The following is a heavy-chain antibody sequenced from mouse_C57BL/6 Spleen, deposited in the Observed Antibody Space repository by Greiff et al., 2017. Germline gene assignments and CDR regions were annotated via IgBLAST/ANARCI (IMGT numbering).Heavy chain of an antibody. CDR3: ARGDHHWYFDV. CDR2: ILPGSGST. V-gene: IGHV1-9*01. CDR1: GYTFNGYW. Sequence: QVQLQQSGAELMKPGASVKLSCKATGYTFNGYWIEWVKQRPGHGLEWIGEILPGSGSTNYTEKFKGKATFTADTSSNTAYMQLSSLTTEDSALYYCARGDHHWYFDVWGTGTTVTVSS. J-gene: IGHJ1*03.